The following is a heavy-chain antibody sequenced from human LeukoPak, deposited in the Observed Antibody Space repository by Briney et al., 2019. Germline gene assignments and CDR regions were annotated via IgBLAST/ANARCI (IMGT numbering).Heavy chain of an antibody. CDR1: GGSIFSSNSY. V-gene: IGHV4-39*01. J-gene: IGHJ4*02. CDR3: ARHPRTYYDILTGYYFDY. Sequence: SETLSLTCTVSGGSIFSSNSYWGWIRQPPGKGLEWIGSIYYSGSTYYNPSLKSRVTISVDTSKNQFSLKLSSVTAADTAVYYCARHPRTYYDILTGYYFDYWGQGTLVTVSS. CDR2: IYYSGST. D-gene: IGHD3-9*01.